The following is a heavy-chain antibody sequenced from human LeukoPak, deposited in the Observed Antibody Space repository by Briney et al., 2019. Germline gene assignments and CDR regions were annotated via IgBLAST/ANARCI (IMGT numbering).Heavy chain of an antibody. CDR3: ARDWGEKRITIFGVVIARNAFDI. Sequence: GASVKVSCKTSGYTFTRYGITWVRQAPGQGLEWMGWISVYNGNTDYAQKLQGRVTMTTDTSTSTAYMELRSLRSDDTAVYYCARDWGEKRITIFGVVIARNAFDIWGQGTMVTVSS. CDR2: ISVYNGNT. V-gene: IGHV1-18*01. J-gene: IGHJ3*02. CDR1: GYTFTRYG. D-gene: IGHD3-3*01.